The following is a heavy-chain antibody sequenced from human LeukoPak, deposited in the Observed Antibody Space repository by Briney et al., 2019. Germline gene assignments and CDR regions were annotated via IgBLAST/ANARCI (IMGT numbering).Heavy chain of an antibody. CDR2: ISAYDGET. CDR1: GYSFTSYG. J-gene: IGHJ4*02. V-gene: IGHV1-18*01. D-gene: IGHD1-26*01. Sequence: GASVKVSCKASGYSFTSYGISWGREAPGRGLEWVGYISAYDGETRYAQKFQGRVTLTTDTSTGTVYMEMRRLRSDDTAVYYCARGGKSYFDFWGQGTLVTVSS. CDR3: ARGGKSYFDF.